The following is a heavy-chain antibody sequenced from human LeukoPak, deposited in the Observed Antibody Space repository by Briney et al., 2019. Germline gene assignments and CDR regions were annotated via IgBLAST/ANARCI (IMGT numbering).Heavy chain of an antibody. CDR3: AKARPGLWFGEPPYFDY. CDR1: GFTFSSYA. D-gene: IGHD3-10*01. V-gene: IGHV3-23*01. J-gene: IGHJ4*02. Sequence: GGSLRLSCAASGFTFSSYAMSWVRQAPGKGLEWVSAISGSGGSTYYADSVKGRFTISRDNSKNTLYLQMNSLRAEDTAVYYCAKARPGLWFGEPPYFDYWGRGTLVTVSS. CDR2: ISGSGGST.